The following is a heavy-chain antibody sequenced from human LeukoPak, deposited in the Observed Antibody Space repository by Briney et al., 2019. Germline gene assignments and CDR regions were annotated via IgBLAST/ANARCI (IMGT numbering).Heavy chain of an antibody. V-gene: IGHV3-23*01. CDR1: GFTFTNYA. CDR2: MSGSGGST. D-gene: IGHD3-9*01. Sequence: GGSLRLSCAASGFTFTNYAMSWVRQAPGKGLEWVSGMSGSGGSTYYADSVKGRFTISRDNPKKTLYLQMNSLRAEDTAVYYCAKDPVLRYFDWQHIGLGLDYWGQGTLVTVSS. CDR3: AKDPVLRYFDWQHIGLGLDY. J-gene: IGHJ4*02.